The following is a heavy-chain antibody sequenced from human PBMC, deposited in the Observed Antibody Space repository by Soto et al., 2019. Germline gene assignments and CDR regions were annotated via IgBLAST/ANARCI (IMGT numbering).Heavy chain of an antibody. CDR1: GYTFTSYY. D-gene: IGHD2-8*01. CDR2: SNPRGGST. CDR3: ARPPYPGCINAVCYPLDY. J-gene: IGHJ4*02. Sequence: QVQLVQSGAEVKKPGASVKISCKASGYTFTSYYMHWVRQAPGQGLECMGISNPRGGSTNYAQKLQGRVAMTRDTSTSTVYMELNSLRSEDTAVYYCARPPYPGCINAVCYPLDYWGQGTLVTVSS. V-gene: IGHV1-46*04.